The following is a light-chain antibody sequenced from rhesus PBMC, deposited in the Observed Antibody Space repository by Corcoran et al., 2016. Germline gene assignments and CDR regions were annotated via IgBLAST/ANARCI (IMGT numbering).Light chain of an antibody. V-gene: IGKV1-74*01. CDR2: KAS. CDR3: QETSNLSS. Sequence: DIQMTQSPSSLSASVGDRVTITCRASENVNNYLHWYQQKPGKAPKLLIYKASNLQSGVPSRFSGSGSGTDFTLTIRRLQPEDFAVYYCQETSNLSSFGQGTKVEIK. CDR1: ENVNNY. J-gene: IGKJ2*01.